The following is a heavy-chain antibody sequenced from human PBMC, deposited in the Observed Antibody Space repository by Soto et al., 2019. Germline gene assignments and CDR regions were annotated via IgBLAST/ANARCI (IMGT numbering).Heavy chain of an antibody. CDR2: ISAYNGNT. J-gene: IGHJ3*02. D-gene: IGHD3-9*01. CDR3: ARVYYDILTGYYSGEFDI. Sequence: ASVKVSCKASGYTFTSYSISWVRQAPGQGLEWMGWISAYNGNTNYAQKLQGRVTMTTDTSTSTAYMELRSLRSDDTAVYYCARVYYDILTGYYSGEFDIWGQGTMVTVAS. CDR1: GYTFTSYS. V-gene: IGHV1-18*01.